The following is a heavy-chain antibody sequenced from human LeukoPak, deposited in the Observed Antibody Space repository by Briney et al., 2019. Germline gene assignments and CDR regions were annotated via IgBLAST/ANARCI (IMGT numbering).Heavy chain of an antibody. CDR2: IKQDGSEK. D-gene: IGHD3-16*01. CDR3: VGHSDY. CDR1: GFSFSSYG. J-gene: IGHJ4*02. Sequence: GGSLRLSCAASGFSFSSYGMHWVRQAPGKGLEWVANIKQDGSEKYYVDSVKGRFTISRDNAKNSLYLQMNSLRAEDTAVYYCVGHSDYWGQGTLVTVSS. V-gene: IGHV3-7*01.